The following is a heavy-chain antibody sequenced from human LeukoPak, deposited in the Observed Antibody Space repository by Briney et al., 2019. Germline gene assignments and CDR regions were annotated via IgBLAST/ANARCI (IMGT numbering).Heavy chain of an antibody. Sequence: GGSLRLSCAASGFTVSSNYLSWVRQAPGKGLEWVSAISGSGGSTYYADSVKGRFTISRDNSKNTLYLQMNSLRAEDTAVYYCAKDLDGYGGIDGMDVWGQGTTVTVSS. J-gene: IGHJ6*02. CDR2: ISGSGGST. D-gene: IGHD4-23*01. CDR1: GFTVSSNY. CDR3: AKDLDGYGGIDGMDV. V-gene: IGHV3-23*01.